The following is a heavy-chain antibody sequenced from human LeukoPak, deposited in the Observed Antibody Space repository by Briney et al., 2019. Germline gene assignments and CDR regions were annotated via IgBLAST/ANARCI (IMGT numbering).Heavy chain of an antibody. CDR3: ARGGLSTGLDY. CDR2: VNNDGSST. D-gene: IGHD5/OR15-5a*01. Sequence: PGGSLRLSCAASGFTFSSYAMSWVRQAPGKGLVWVSYVNNDGSSTSYADSVKGRFTISRDNAKNTLYLQMNSLRAEDTAVYYCARGGLSTGLDYWGQGTLVTVSS. J-gene: IGHJ4*02. CDR1: GFTFSSYA. V-gene: IGHV3-74*01.